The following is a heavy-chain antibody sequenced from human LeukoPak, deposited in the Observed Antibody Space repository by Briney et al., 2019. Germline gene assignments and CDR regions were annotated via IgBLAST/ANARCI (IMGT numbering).Heavy chain of an antibody. V-gene: IGHV4-59*10. CDR1: GGSFSGYY. J-gene: IGHJ3*02. Sequence: SETLSLTCAVYGGSFSGYYWSWIRQPPGKGLEWIGRIYTSGSTNYNPSLKSRVTMSVDTSKNQFSLKLSSVTAADTAVYYCARDLYPIREPPYYYDSSHDAFDIWGQGTMVTVSS. D-gene: IGHD3-22*01. CDR3: ARDLYPIREPPYYYDSSHDAFDI. CDR2: IYTSGST.